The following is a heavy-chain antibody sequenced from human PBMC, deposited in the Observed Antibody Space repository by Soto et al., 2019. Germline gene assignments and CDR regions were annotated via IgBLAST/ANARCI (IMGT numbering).Heavy chain of an antibody. J-gene: IGHJ4*02. CDR3: TSPPYYDSSGHYSGWGGY. Sequence: PGGSLRLSCAASGFTFSGSAMHWVRQASGKGLEWVGRIRSKANSYATAYAASVKGRCTISRDDSKNTAYLQMNSLKTEDTAGYYCTSPPYYDSSGHYSGWGGYWGQGTLVTVSS. D-gene: IGHD3-22*01. CDR2: IRSKANSYAT. V-gene: IGHV3-73*01. CDR1: GFTFSGSA.